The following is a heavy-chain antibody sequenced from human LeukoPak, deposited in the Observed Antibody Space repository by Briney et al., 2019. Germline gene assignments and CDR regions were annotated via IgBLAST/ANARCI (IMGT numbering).Heavy chain of an antibody. CDR2: ITGSGGNT. J-gene: IGHJ3*02. CDR3: AKVGSRWAFDI. Sequence: GSLRLSCAASGFTFSSYAMTWVRRAPGKGLEWVSGITGSGGNTYYADSVKGRFTISRDNSKNTLYLQMNSLRAEDTAIYYCAKVGSRWAFDIWGQGTMVTVSS. V-gene: IGHV3-23*01. CDR1: GFTFSSYA. D-gene: IGHD6-13*01.